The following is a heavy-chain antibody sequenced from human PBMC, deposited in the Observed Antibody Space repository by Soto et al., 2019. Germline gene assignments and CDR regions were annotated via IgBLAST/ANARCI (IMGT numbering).Heavy chain of an antibody. CDR1: GGTFSSYA. D-gene: IGHD2-2*01. Sequence: GASVKVSCKASGGTFSSYAISWVRQAPGQGLEWMGGIIPIFGTANYAQKFQGRVTITADESTSTAYMELSSLRSEDTAAYYCASVYQEMPFDYWGQGTLVTVSS. J-gene: IGHJ4*02. CDR3: ASVYQEMPFDY. V-gene: IGHV1-69*13. CDR2: IIPIFGTA.